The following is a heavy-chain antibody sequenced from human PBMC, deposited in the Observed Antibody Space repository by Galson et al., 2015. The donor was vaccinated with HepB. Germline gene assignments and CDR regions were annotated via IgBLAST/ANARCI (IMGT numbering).Heavy chain of an antibody. D-gene: IGHD1-1*01. CDR3: ANPIRNWNVRL. V-gene: IGHV3-23*01. CDR2: ISGSGGTT. J-gene: IGHJ4*02. Sequence: PRLSCAASGFTFSSCAMTWVRQAPGKGLEWVSTISGSGGTTYYADSVKGRFTISRDNSKNTLYLEINSLRAEDTAVYYCANPIRNWNVRLWGQGTLVTVSS. CDR1: GFTFSSCA.